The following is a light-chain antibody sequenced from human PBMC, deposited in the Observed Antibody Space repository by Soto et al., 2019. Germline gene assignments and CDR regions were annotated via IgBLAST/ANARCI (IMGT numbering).Light chain of an antibody. Sequence: EIVLTQSPGTLSLSPGERATLSCRASQTISNTFLAWYQQRPGQAPRLLIYGASGRAAGIPDRFSGSGSGTDFTLSISRLEPEDFAFYYCQQYGVSPTFGGGTKVEIK. CDR2: GAS. CDR1: QTISNTF. CDR3: QQYGVSPT. V-gene: IGKV3-20*01. J-gene: IGKJ4*01.